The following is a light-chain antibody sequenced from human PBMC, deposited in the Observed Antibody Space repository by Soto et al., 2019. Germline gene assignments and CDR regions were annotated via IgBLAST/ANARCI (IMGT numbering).Light chain of an antibody. J-gene: IGKJ2*01. CDR1: QAISSS. V-gene: IGKV1-9*01. Sequence: DIQLTQSPSFLSASVGDRVTITCRASQAISSSLAWYQHNPGKAPKLLIYAASTLQNGVPSSFSGSGSGTAFTLPISSLQPEDFATYYCQHLNDYRYTFGQGTKVEIK. CDR2: AAS. CDR3: QHLNDYRYT.